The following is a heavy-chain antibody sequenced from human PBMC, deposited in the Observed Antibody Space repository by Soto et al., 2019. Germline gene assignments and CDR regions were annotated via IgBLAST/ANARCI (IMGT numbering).Heavy chain of an antibody. CDR3: ARGALFDWLFNFDY. CDR2: INAGNGNT. CDR1: GYTFTSYA. D-gene: IGHD3-9*01. V-gene: IGHV1-3*01. Sequence: ASVKVSCKASGYTFTSYAMHWVRQAPGQRLEWMGWINAGNGNTKYSQKFQGGVTITRDTSASTAYMELSSLRSEDTAVYYCARGALFDWLFNFDYWGQGTLVTVSS. J-gene: IGHJ4*02.